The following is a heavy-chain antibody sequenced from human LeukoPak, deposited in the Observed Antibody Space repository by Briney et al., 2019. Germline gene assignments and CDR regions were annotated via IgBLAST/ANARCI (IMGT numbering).Heavy chain of an antibody. V-gene: IGHV3-48*04. CDR2: ISGSRSLI. CDR3: ARQFRAKYNPLDH. CDR1: GFTFRDYG. Sequence: GGSLRLSCEASGFTFRDYGMNWVRQAPGKGLEWISFISGSRSLIYYADSVRGRFTISRDNVKNSLFLQMTSLTTEDTGVFYCARQFRAKYNPLDHWGQGTLVTVSS. D-gene: IGHD1-1*01. J-gene: IGHJ4*02.